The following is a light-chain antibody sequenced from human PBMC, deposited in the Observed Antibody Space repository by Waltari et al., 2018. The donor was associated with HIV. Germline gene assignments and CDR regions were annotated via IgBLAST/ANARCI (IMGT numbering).Light chain of an antibody. CDR1: SSNIGRNS. V-gene: IGLV1-44*01. Sequence: QSVLTQPPSASGTPGQRVAISCSGSSSNIGRNSVTWYQQVSGAAPKLISNSNNQRPSGVPGRFSGSKSGTAGSLAISAIQSEDEADYYCAAWDDNRNTVVFGGGTKLTVL. J-gene: IGLJ2*01. CDR3: AAWDDNRNTVV. CDR2: SNN.